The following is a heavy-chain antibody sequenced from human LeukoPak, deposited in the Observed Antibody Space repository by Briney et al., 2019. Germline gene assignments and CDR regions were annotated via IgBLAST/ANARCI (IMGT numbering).Heavy chain of an antibody. D-gene: IGHD6-19*01. J-gene: IGHJ4*02. V-gene: IGHV3-30-3*01. Sequence: PGRSLRLSCAASGFTFSSYAMHWVRQAPGKGLEWVAVISYDGSNKYYADSVKGRFTISRDNSKNTLYLKMNSLRAEDTVVYYWAREWAVAAFDYWGQGTLVTVSS. CDR3: AREWAVAAFDY. CDR1: GFTFSSYA. CDR2: ISYDGSNK.